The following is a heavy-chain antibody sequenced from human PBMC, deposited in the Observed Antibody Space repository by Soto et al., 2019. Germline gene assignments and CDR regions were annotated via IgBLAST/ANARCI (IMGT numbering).Heavy chain of an antibody. J-gene: IGHJ4*02. Sequence: GGALRLSCVASGFTFSNYNMNWVRQAPGKWLEWVSSISSGSNYIVYADSMKGRFTISRDNAKNSLYLEMSSLRVEDTAVYFCARNDEGGSRLWGQGTLVTVSS. D-gene: IGHD2-2*01. V-gene: IGHV3-21*01. CDR1: GFTFSNYN. CDR3: ARNDEGGSRL. CDR2: ISSGSNYI.